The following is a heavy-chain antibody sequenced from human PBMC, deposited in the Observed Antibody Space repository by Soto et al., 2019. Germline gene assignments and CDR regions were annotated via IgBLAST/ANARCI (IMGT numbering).Heavy chain of an antibody. CDR3: ARDAAAGLNDY. CDR1: GYTFTSYG. CDR2: ISAYNGNT. Sequence: QVQLVQSGAEVKKPGASVKVSCKASGYTFTSYGISWVRXXXXXGLEWMGWISAYNGNTKYVQKFQGRVTMTTDTSTSXAYMXLXSLRSDDTAVYYCARDAAAGLNDYWGQGTLVTVSS. V-gene: IGHV1-18*01. J-gene: IGHJ4*02. D-gene: IGHD6-13*01.